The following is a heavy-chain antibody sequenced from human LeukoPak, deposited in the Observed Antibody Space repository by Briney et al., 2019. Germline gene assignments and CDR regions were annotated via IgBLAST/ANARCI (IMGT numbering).Heavy chain of an antibody. J-gene: IGHJ4*02. CDR2: IYYSGST. CDR3: ARGTIVVVPAAADLYYFDY. V-gene: IGHV4-31*03. Sequence: SQTLSLTCTVSGGSISSGGYYWSWIRQHPGKGLEWIGYIYYSGSTYYNPSLKSRVTISEDTSKNQFSLKLSSVTAADTAVYYCARGTIVVVPAAADLYYFDYWGQGTLVTVSS. D-gene: IGHD2-2*01. CDR1: GGSISSGGYY.